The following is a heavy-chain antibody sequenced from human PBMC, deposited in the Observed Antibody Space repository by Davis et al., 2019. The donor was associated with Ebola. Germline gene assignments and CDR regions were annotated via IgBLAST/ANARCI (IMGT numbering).Heavy chain of an antibody. V-gene: IGHV3-21*01. CDR2: ISSSSSYI. D-gene: IGHD2-2*01. J-gene: IGHJ6*02. Sequence: AGSLRLSCAASGFTFSSYSMNWVRQAPGKGLEWVSSISSSSSYIYYADSVKGRFTISRDNAKNSLYLQMNSLRAEDTAVYYCLGKVPAANYYYYGMDVWGQGTTVTVSS. CDR1: GFTFSSYS. CDR3: LGKVPAANYYYYGMDV.